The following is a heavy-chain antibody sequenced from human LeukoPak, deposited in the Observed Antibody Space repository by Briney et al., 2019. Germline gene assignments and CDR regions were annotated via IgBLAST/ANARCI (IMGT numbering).Heavy chain of an antibody. D-gene: IGHD5/OR15-5a*01. V-gene: IGHV1-69*13. Sequence: GASVKVSCKASGGTFSSYAISWVRQAPGQGLEWMGGIIPIFGTANYAQKFQGRVTITADESTSTAYMEPSSLRSEDTAVYCCARDPSTRGWFDPWGQGTLVTVSS. J-gene: IGHJ5*02. CDR3: ARDPSTRGWFDP. CDR1: GGTFSSYA. CDR2: IIPIFGTA.